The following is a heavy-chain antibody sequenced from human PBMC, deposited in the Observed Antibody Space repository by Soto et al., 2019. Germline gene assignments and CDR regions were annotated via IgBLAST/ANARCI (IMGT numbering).Heavy chain of an antibody. V-gene: IGHV4-61*01. J-gene: IGHJ5*02. Sequence: PSETLSLTCTVSGGSVSSGSYYWSWIRQPPGKGLEWIGYIYYSGSTNYNPSLKSRVTISADTSKNQFSLKLSSVTAADTAVYYCARLGIVGASNWFDPWGQGTLVTVSS. CDR1: GGSVSSGSYY. D-gene: IGHD1-26*01. CDR2: IYYSGST. CDR3: ARLGIVGASNWFDP.